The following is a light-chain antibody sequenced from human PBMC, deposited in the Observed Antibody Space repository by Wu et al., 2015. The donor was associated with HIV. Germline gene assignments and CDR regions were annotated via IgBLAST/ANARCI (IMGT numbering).Light chain of an antibody. CDR1: QSVTTQL. V-gene: IGKV3-20*01. CDR2: GVS. J-gene: IGKJ1*01. Sequence: ERAPSPRRASQSVTTQLLSLVSTETWPGPRLLMYGVSSRATGIPDRFSGSGSGTDFTLTISRLEPEDFAVYYCQYYDNSPWAFGQGTKVEI. CDR3: QYYDNSPWA.